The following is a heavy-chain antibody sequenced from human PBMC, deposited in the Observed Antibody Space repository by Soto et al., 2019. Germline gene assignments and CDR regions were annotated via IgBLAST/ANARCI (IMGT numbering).Heavy chain of an antibody. CDR2: IYSGGST. J-gene: IGHJ6*02. CDR1: DLIVSSNF. Sequence: GGSLILSCAASDLIVSSNFMNWVRQAPGKGLEWVSVIYSGGSTHYADSVKGRFTISRDQSKNTLYLQMNSLRAEDTAVYYCAREKYGMDVWGQGTTVTVSS. CDR3: AREKYGMDV. V-gene: IGHV3-53*01.